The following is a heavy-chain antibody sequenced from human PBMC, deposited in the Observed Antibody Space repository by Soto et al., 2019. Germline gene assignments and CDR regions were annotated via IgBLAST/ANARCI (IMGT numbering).Heavy chain of an antibody. V-gene: IGHV1-8*01. J-gene: IGHJ4*02. CDR3: ARRKERSGPHYFDS. D-gene: IGHD1-1*01. Sequence: SVKVSCKASGYTFITYDINWVRQAPGQGLEWMGWMNPYNGNAGYAQKFQGRVTMTRNTSISTAYMELTSLKSNDTAVYFCARRKERSGPHYFDSWGQGTLVTVSS. CDR2: MNPYNGNA. CDR1: GYTFITYD.